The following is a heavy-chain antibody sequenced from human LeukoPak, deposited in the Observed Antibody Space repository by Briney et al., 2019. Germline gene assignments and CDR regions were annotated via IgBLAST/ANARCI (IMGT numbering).Heavy chain of an antibody. V-gene: IGHV4-34*01. CDR3: ARVRITIFTERPKSNWFDP. D-gene: IGHD3-3*01. CDR1: GGSFRGYY. Sequence: SETLALTCAVCGGSFRGYYWSWIRQPPGKGREGRGEINHSGSSNYTPYLKSRVTISVDTSKNQFSLKLSSVTAADTAVYYCARVRITIFTERPKSNWFDPWGQGTLVTVSS. CDR2: INHSGSS. J-gene: IGHJ5*02.